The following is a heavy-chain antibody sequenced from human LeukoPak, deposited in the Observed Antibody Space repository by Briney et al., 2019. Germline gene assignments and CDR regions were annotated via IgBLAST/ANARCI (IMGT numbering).Heavy chain of an antibody. D-gene: IGHD3-22*01. CDR2: IYYSGST. CDR3: ARVNYYDSSGYDAFDI. J-gene: IGHJ3*02. Sequence: SETLSLTCTVSGGSISSGSYYWSWIRQPPGKGLEWIGYIYYSGSTNYNPSLKSRVTISVDTSKNQFSLKLSSVTAADTAVYYCARVNYYDSSGYDAFDIWGQGTMVTVSS. V-gene: IGHV4-61*01. CDR1: GGSISSGSYY.